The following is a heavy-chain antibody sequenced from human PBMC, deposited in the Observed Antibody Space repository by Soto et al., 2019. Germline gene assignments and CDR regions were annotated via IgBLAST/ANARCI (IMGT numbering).Heavy chain of an antibody. D-gene: IGHD6-13*01. CDR1: GGSFSGYY. Sequence: PSETLSLTCAVYGGSFSGYYWSWIRQPPGKGLEWIGEINHSGSTNYNPSLKSRVTISVDTSKNQFSLKLSSVTAADTAVYYCARSGYSSSWYLVYYGMDVWGQVTTVTVSS. J-gene: IGHJ6*02. V-gene: IGHV4-34*01. CDR3: ARSGYSSSWYLVYYGMDV. CDR2: INHSGST.